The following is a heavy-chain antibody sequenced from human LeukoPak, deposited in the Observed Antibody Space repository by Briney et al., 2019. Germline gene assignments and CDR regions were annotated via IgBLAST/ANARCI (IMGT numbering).Heavy chain of an antibody. V-gene: IGHV4-61*02. CDR1: GDSISRGNNY. J-gene: IGHJ3*02. CDR3: ARDRAGDSFDI. Sequence: SETLSLTCTVSGDSISRGNNYWTWIRQPAGKGLEWIGRTSTSGNTNYNPSLKSQVTISRHTSKNQFSLNLNFVTAADTAIYYCARDRAGDSFDIWGQGTLVTVSS. D-gene: IGHD7-27*01. CDR2: TSTSGNT.